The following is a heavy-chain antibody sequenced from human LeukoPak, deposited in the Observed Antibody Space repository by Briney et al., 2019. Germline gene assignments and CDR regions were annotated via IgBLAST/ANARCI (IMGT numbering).Heavy chain of an antibody. CDR3: ARVRFPPCSANTKYYGSGSFCRNRYYYYYMDV. CDR1: GGSFSGYY. D-gene: IGHD3-10*01. Sequence: PSETLSLTCAVYGGSFSGYYWSWIRQPPGKGLEWIGEINHSGSTNYNPSLKSRVTISVDTSKNQFSLKLSSVTAADTAVYYCARVRFPPCSANTKYYGSGSFCRNRYYYYYMDVWGKGTTVTVSS. CDR2: INHSGST. V-gene: IGHV4-34*01. J-gene: IGHJ6*03.